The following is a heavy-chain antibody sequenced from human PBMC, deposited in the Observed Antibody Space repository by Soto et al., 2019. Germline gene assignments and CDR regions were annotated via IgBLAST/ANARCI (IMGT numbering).Heavy chain of an antibody. CDR2: IDGSGTVI. J-gene: IGHJ4*01. Sequence: EVQLVESGGNLVPPGGSLRLSCASSGFSFTAYEMNWVRQAPGKGLEWLSYIDGSGTVIYYAESVKGRFTISRDSAKNSLFLQMNSLRAEDTAVYYCARELDVPSGSFDHWGHGTLVTVSS. CDR3: ARELDVPSGSFDH. D-gene: IGHD1-1*01. CDR1: GFSFTAYE. V-gene: IGHV3-48*03.